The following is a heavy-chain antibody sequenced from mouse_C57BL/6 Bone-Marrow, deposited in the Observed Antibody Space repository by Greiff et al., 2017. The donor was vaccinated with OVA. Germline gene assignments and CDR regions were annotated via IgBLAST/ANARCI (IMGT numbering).Heavy chain of an antibody. J-gene: IGHJ3*01. CDR2: ISNGGGSA. Sequence: EVQGVESGGGLVQPGGSLKLSCAASGFTFSDYYMYWVRQTPEKRLEWVAYISNGGGSAYYPDTVKGRFTISRDNAKNTLYLQMSRLKSEDTAMYYCARHNDGYYGWFAYWGQGTLVTVSA. V-gene: IGHV5-12*01. CDR3: ARHNDGYYGWFAY. CDR1: GFTFSDYY. D-gene: IGHD2-3*01.